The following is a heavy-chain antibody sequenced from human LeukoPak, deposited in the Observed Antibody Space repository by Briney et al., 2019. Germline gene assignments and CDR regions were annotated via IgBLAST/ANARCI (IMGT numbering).Heavy chain of an antibody. CDR3: ARAGGRYCSSTSCYPYNWFDP. CDR1: GGSISSYY. V-gene: IGHV4-4*07. CDR2: IYTSGST. D-gene: IGHD2-2*01. J-gene: IGHJ5*02. Sequence: SETLSLTCTVSGGSISSYYWSWIRQPAGKGLEWIGRIYTSGSTNYNPSLKSRVTISVDTSKNQFSLKLSSVTAADTAVYYCARAGGRYCSSTSCYPYNWFDPWGQGTLVTVSS.